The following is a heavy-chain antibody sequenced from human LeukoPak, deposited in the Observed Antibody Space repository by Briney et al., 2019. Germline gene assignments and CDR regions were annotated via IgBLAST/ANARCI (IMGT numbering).Heavy chain of an antibody. CDR2: IYYSGST. Sequence: PSETLSLTCTVSGGSISSYYWSWIRQPPGKGLEWIGYIYYSGSTNYNPSLKSRVTISVDTSKNQFSLKLSSVTAADTAVYYCARDYYGDYFLDPWGQGTLVTVSS. V-gene: IGHV4-59*01. CDR1: GGSISSYY. CDR3: ARDYYGDYFLDP. D-gene: IGHD4-17*01. J-gene: IGHJ5*02.